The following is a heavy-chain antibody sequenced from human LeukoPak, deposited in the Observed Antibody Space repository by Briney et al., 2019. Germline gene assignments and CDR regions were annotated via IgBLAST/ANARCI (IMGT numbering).Heavy chain of an antibody. V-gene: IGHV4-4*07. D-gene: IGHD2-2*03. CDR3: AKLGGGYCSGTSCYGYYHNYMDV. J-gene: IGHJ6*03. Sequence: SETLSLTCTVSGASISSSDWSWIRQPAGKGLEWIGRLYTTGSTDYNPSLRSRVTMSVDTSKNQFSLKLNSVTAADTAVYYCAKLGGGYCSGTSCYGYYHNYMDVWGKGTTVTVSS. CDR2: LYTTGST. CDR1: GASISSSD.